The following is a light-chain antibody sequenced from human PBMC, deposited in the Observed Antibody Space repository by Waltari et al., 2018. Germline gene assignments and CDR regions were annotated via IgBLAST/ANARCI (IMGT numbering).Light chain of an antibody. V-gene: IGLV2-14*03. J-gene: IGLJ2*01. CDR2: DVS. Sequence: QSALTQPASVSGSPGQSITISCTGTSSDVGGYNYVSWYQQHPGKAPKRMIYDVSNRPSGVSKRFSGSKSGNTASLTISGLQAEDEADYHCSSYSSSSTLVVFGGGTKLTVL. CDR3: SSYSSSSTLVV. CDR1: SSDVGGYNY.